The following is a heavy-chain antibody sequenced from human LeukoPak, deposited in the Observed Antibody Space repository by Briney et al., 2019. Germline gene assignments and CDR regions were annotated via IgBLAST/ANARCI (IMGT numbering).Heavy chain of an antibody. J-gene: IGHJ4*02. Sequence: GGSLRLSCAASGFTFDDKAMHCVRQAPGKGLEWGSAVSWNGGSIVYVHSVKGRFTNSRNNAKNSLYLQMNSLRAEDTAFYYCAKDSHSDIMGIDYWGQGTLVTVSS. CDR2: VSWNGGSI. D-gene: IGHD1-26*01. CDR3: AKDSHSDIMGIDY. CDR1: GFTFDDKA. V-gene: IGHV3-9*01.